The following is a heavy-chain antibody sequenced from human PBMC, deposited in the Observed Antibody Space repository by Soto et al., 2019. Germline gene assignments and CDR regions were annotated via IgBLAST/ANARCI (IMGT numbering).Heavy chain of an antibody. D-gene: IGHD5-18*01. CDR2: ISISGGNT. Sequence: GGSLRLSCAACGFTFSSYAMSWVRQAPGKGLEWVSAISISGGNTYYADSVKGRFTISRDNSKNTLYVQMNSLRAEDTAVYYCARGLWSPNFDYWGQGTLVTVSS. CDR1: GFTFSSYA. CDR3: ARGLWSPNFDY. V-gene: IGHV3-23*01. J-gene: IGHJ4*02.